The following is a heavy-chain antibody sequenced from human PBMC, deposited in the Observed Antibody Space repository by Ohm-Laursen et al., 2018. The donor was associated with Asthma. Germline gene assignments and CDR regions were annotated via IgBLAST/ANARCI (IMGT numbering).Heavy chain of an antibody. J-gene: IGHJ5*02. V-gene: IGHV3-30*03. CDR1: GFTFSSYG. D-gene: IGHD6-13*01. CDR3: ARDEGYSSNWYNWFDP. Sequence: SLRLSCTASGFTFSSYGMHWVRQAPGKGLEWVAVISYDGSNKYYADSVKGRFTISRDNSKNTLYLQMNSLRAEDTAVYYCARDEGYSSNWYNWFDPWGQGTLVTVSS. CDR2: ISYDGSNK.